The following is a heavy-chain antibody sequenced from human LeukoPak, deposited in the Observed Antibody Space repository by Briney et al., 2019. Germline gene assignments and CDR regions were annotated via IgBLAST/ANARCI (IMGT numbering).Heavy chain of an antibody. J-gene: IGHJ4*02. CDR2: TYYRSKWYN. Sequence: SQTLSLTCAISGDSVSSNRATWNWIRQSPSRGLEWLGRTYYRSKWYNDYAVSVKSRITINPDTSKNQFSLHLNSVTPEDTAVYYCARDQIAAAGPNDYWGQGTLVTVSS. V-gene: IGHV6-1*01. CDR1: GDSVSSNRAT. D-gene: IGHD6-13*01. CDR3: ARDQIAAAGPNDY.